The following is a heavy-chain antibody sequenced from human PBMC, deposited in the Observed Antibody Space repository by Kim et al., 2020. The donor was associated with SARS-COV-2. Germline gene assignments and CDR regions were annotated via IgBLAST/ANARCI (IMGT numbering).Heavy chain of an antibody. CDR2: ISYSGST. J-gene: IGHJ3*01. Sequence: SETLSLTCTVSGGSISGYYWSWIRQSPGTGLEWLGYISYSGSTNYNPSLESRVTMSIHTSKNQFSLRLSSVTAADTAVYLCARQPSLIYARVFDVWGPGTMVTVSS. CDR3: ARQPSLIYARVFDV. D-gene: IGHD3-16*01. CDR1: GGSISGYY. V-gene: IGHV4-59*08.